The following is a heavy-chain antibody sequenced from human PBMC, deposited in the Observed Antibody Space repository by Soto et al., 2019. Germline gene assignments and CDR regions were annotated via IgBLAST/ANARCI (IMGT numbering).Heavy chain of an antibody. V-gene: IGHV1-69*14. Sequence: QVHLVQSGAEVKKPGSSVNISCKASGGTFGTYGLNWVRQFPGQGLEWMGGIIPASDTENYAQKFQGRVTITADKSTNIAHMQMDSLTSDDTAVYYCATAVTAGTYYNYGLDVWGKGTTVTVSA. J-gene: IGHJ6*04. CDR3: ATAVTAGTYYNYGLDV. CDR2: IIPASDTE. D-gene: IGHD2-21*02. CDR1: GGTFGTYG.